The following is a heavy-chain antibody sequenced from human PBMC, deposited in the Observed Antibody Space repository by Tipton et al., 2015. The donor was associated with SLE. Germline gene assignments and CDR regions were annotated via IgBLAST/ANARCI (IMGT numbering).Heavy chain of an antibody. CDR1: GGSFSGYY. D-gene: IGHD3-10*01. CDR2: INHSGST. Sequence: TLSLTCAVYGGSFSGYYWSWIRQPPGKGLEWIGEINHSGSTNYNPSLKSRVTISVDTSKNQFSLKLSSVTAADTAVYYCARREYYLDYWGQGTLVTVSS. CDR3: ARREYYLDY. V-gene: IGHV4-34*01. J-gene: IGHJ4*02.